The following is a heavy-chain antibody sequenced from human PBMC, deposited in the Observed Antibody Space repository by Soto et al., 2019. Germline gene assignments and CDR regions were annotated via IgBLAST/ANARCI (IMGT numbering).Heavy chain of an antibody. V-gene: IGHV1-69*13. Sequence: SAQFSSNAAEGSFISCAIRWGIQAPPGEVEGRVGIIPNFGTANYTQNFQGRVTITADESTSTDYMELSSLTSEDTAVYYCARVRVVLIPAAKALVGMDVWGQGTTVTVPS. CDR2: IIPNFGTA. D-gene: IGHD2-2*01. CDR3: ARVRVVLIPAAKALVGMDV. J-gene: IGHJ6*02. CDR1: EGSFISCA.